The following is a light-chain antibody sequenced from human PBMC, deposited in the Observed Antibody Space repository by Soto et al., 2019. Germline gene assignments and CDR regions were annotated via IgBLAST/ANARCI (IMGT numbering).Light chain of an antibody. CDR3: CSYAGSSTYV. CDR1: SSDVGGYNY. CDR2: DVS. J-gene: IGLJ1*01. V-gene: IGLV2-14*03. Sequence: LTQPASVSGSSGQAIAISCTGTSSDVGGYNYVSWYQQHPGKTPKLMICDVSNRPSGVSNRFSGSKSGNTASLTISGLQAEDEADYYCCSYAGSSTYVFGTGTKVTVL.